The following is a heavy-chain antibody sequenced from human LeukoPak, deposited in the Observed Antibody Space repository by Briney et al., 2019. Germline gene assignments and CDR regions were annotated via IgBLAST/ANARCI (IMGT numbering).Heavy chain of an antibody. CDR2: IYPSGSET. D-gene: IGHD5-18*01. Sequence: GESLKISCKGSGDSFSSFWIGWVRQMPGKGLEWMGIIYPSGSETRYSPAFQGQVTISVDKSISTAYLHWNSLKASDTAMYYCARQRYSYGSVDYWGQGTLVTVSS. V-gene: IGHV5-51*01. CDR1: GDSFSSFW. J-gene: IGHJ4*02. CDR3: ARQRYSYGSVDY.